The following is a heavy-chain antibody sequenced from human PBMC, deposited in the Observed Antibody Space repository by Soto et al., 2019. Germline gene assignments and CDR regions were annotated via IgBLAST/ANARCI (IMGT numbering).Heavy chain of an antibody. V-gene: IGHV3-64D*06. D-gene: IGHD6-13*01. CDR3: VKDLGGSIWYAY. J-gene: IGHJ4*02. Sequence: GGSLRLSCSASGFTFSSFAMHWVRQAPEKGLEYVSSISNNGGNTYYADSVKGRFTISRDNSENRLYLQMSSLRTDDTAVYYCVKDLGGSIWYAYWGQGTLVTVSS. CDR2: ISNNGGNT. CDR1: GFTFSSFA.